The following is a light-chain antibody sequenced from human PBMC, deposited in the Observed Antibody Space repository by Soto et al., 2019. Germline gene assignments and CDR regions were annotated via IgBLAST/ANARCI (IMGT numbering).Light chain of an antibody. V-gene: IGLV2-14*01. J-gene: IGLJ1*01. CDR1: SSDVGGYNY. CDR2: DVS. Sequence: QSALTQPPSASGSPGQSVTISCTGTSSDVGGYNYVSWYQQHPGKAPKLMIYDVSNRPSGVSNRFSGSKSGSTASLTISGLQAEDEADYYCSAYTTSIALYVFGAGTKVTVL. CDR3: SAYTTSIALYV.